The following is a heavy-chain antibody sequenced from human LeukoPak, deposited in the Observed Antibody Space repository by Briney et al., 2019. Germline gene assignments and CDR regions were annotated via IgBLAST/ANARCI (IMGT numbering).Heavy chain of an antibody. Sequence: GGSLRLSCAASGFTFSSYSMNWVRQAPGKGLEWVSYISSSSSTIYYADSVKGRLTISRDNAKNSLYLQMNSLRAEDTAVYYCARDERVKGTDYWGQGTLVTVSS. V-gene: IGHV3-48*01. CDR2: ISSSSSTI. CDR1: GFTFSSYS. D-gene: IGHD1-1*01. J-gene: IGHJ4*02. CDR3: ARDERVKGTDY.